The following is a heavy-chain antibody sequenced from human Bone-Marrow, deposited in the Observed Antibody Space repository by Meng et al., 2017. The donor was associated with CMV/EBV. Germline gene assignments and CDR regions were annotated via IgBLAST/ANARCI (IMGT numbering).Heavy chain of an antibody. J-gene: IGHJ4*02. D-gene: IGHD2-2*01. CDR1: GFTFSSYA. V-gene: IGHV3-30*04. Sequence: GESLKISRAAPGFTFSSYAMHWVRQAPGKGLEWVAVMSYDGTNKYYSDSVKGRFTISRDNSKNTLYLQMDNLRPADTAVYYCARFPITYHSAGLDWWGQGTLVTVSS. CDR3: ARFPITYHSAGLDW. CDR2: MSYDGTNK.